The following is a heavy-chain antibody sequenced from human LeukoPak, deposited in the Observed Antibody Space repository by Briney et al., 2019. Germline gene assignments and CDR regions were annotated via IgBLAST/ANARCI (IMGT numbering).Heavy chain of an antibody. J-gene: IGHJ4*02. Sequence: PGGSLRLSCAASGFTFSSFAISWVRQAPGKGLEWVAAISGSGGSTYYADSVKGRFTISRDNSKNTLFLQMNSLRAEDTAVYHCAKDSGEYSSSSFGSWGQGTLVTVSA. CDR3: AKDSGEYSSSSFGS. D-gene: IGHD6-13*01. CDR1: GFTFSSFA. CDR2: ISGSGGST. V-gene: IGHV3-23*01.